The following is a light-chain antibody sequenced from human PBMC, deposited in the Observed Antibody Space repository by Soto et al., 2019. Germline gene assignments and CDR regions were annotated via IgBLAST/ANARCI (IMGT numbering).Light chain of an antibody. CDR3: QQYNSYSWT. CDR1: HSLIKW. V-gene: IGKV1-5*01. CDR2: DAS. Sequence: DLQMTQSPTTLSASVGDRVTITCRASHSLIKWLAWYQQKPGKAPKLLIYDASSLESGVPSRFSGSGSGTEFTLTISSLQPDDFATYYCQQYNSYSWTFGQGTKVDIK. J-gene: IGKJ1*01.